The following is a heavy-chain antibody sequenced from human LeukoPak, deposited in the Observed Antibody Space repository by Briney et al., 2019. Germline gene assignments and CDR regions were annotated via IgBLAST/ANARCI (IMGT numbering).Heavy chain of an antibody. V-gene: IGHV3-33*01. CDR1: GFTFSSYG. CDR2: IWYDGSNK. Sequence: GRSLRLSCAASGFTFSSYGMHWVRQAPGKGLEWVAVIWYDGSNKYYADSVKGRFTISRDNSKNTLYLQMNSLRAEDTAVYYCARDITSSSPKYYYYGMDVWGQGTTVTVSS. D-gene: IGHD3-10*01. CDR3: ARDITSSSPKYYYYGMDV. J-gene: IGHJ6*02.